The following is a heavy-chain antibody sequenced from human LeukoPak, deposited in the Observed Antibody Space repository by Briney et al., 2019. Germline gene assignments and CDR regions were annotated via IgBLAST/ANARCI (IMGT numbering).Heavy chain of an antibody. CDR3: ARDASDIGSGYFDY. V-gene: IGHV1-2*02. Sequence: ASVKVSCKASGYTFTGYYMHWVRQAPGQGLEWMGWINPNSGGTNYAQKFQGRVTMTRDTSISTAYMELSRLRSDDTAVYYCARDASDIGSGYFDYWGQETLVTVSS. CDR1: GYTFTGYY. D-gene: IGHD3-3*01. CDR2: INPNSGGT. J-gene: IGHJ4*02.